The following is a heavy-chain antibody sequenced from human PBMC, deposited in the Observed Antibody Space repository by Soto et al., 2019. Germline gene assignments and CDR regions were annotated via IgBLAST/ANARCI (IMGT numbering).Heavy chain of an antibody. CDR2: ISVYNGKT. Sequence: AGMLSSEAPVCRNAGSGLSWRRQAPGREHKWMGWISVYNGKTNYAQTFQDRVTMTPDTSTSTVYMELRSLRSDDTAVYYCASGRRPFRWGRNATTEYF. D-gene: IGHD2-15*01. CDR1: VCRNAGSG. J-gene: IGHJ1*01. V-gene: IGHV1-18*01. CDR3: ASGRRPFRWGRNATTEYF.